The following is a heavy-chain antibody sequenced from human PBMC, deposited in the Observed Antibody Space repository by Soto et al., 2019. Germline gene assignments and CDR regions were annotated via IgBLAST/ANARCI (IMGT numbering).Heavy chain of an antibody. Sequence: EVQLLESGGGLVQPGGSLRLSCAASGFTFSSYAMSWVRQAPGKGLEWVSAISGSGGSTYYADSVKGRFTISRDNSKNPLYLQMNSLRAEDTAVYYCAKGGVGALGNDYWGQGTLVTVSS. J-gene: IGHJ4*02. CDR3: AKGGVGALGNDY. CDR2: ISGSGGST. V-gene: IGHV3-23*01. D-gene: IGHD1-26*01. CDR1: GFTFSSYA.